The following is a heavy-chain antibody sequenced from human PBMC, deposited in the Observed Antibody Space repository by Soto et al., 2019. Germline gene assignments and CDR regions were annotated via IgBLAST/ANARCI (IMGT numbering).Heavy chain of an antibody. CDR2: IYYSGII. V-gene: IGHV4-30-4*01. CDR3: AREVGEVDYSSSSDAFDI. D-gene: IGHD6-6*01. Sequence: QVQLQESGPGLVKPSQTLSLTCSVSGGSISSGDYYWSRIRQPPGKGLEWIAYIYYSGIIYYNPSLKSRVTMSRDTSKNQFFLNLDSVTAADTAVYYCAREVGEVDYSSSSDAFDIWGQGTMVTVSS. J-gene: IGHJ3*02. CDR1: GGSISSGDYY.